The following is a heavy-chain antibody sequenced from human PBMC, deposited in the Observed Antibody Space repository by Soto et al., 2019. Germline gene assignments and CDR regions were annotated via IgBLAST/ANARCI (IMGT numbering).Heavy chain of an antibody. CDR2: ISWNSGSI. CDR1: GFTFDDYA. Sequence: PGGSLRLSCAASGFTFDDYAMHWVRQAPGKGLEWVSGISWNSGSIGYADSVKGRFTISRDNAKNSLYLQMNSLRAEDTALYYCAKGSPLGIEYWGQGTLVTVSS. V-gene: IGHV3-9*01. D-gene: IGHD3-16*01. CDR3: AKGSPLGIEY. J-gene: IGHJ4*02.